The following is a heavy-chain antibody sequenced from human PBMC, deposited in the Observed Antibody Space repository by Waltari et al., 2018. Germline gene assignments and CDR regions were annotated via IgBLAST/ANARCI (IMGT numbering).Heavy chain of an antibody. D-gene: IGHD4-17*01. J-gene: IGHJ2*01. CDR1: GFTYSMYW. CDR3: ARGARRTTVTTGWWYFDL. Sequence: EVQLVESGGGLVQPGGSLRLSCAASGFTYSMYWMHWVRQAPGKGLVWVSRRNRDGRSTRYAEPVKGRFTISKDNAKNTVYLQMNSLRAEDTAIYYCARGARRTTVTTGWWYFDLWGRGTLVTVSS. V-gene: IGHV3-74*01. CDR2: RNRDGRST.